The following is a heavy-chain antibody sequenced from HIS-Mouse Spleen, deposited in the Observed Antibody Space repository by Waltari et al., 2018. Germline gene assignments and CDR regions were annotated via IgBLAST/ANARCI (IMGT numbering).Heavy chain of an antibody. CDR1: CGSFSGYY. V-gene: IGHV4-34*01. CDR2: INHSGST. Sequence: QVQLQQWGAGLLTPSETLSLTCAVYCGSFSGYYWSWFRHPRGKGLQWIGEINHSGSTNYNPSLKSRVTISVDTSKNQFSLKLSSVTAADTAVYYCATTRPNCTNGVWPPGWMRYWGQGTLVTVSS. CDR3: ATTRPNCTNGVWPPGWMRY. D-gene: IGHD2-8*01. J-gene: IGHJ4*02.